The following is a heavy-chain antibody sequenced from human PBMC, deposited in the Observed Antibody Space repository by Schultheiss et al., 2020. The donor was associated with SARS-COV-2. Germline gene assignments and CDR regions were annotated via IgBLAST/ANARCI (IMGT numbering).Heavy chain of an antibody. CDR3: AKLAVAGTQVDY. D-gene: IGHD6-19*01. J-gene: IGHJ4*02. CDR2: ISYDGSNK. V-gene: IGHV3-30*18. CDR1: GFTFSSYG. Sequence: GESLKISCAASGFTFSSYGMHWVRQAPGKGLEWVAVISYDGSNKYYADSVKGRFTISRDNSKNTLYLQMNSLRAEDTAVYYCAKLAVAGTQVDYWGQGTLVTVSS.